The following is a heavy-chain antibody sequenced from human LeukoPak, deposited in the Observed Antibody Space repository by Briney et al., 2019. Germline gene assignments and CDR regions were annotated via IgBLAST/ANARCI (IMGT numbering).Heavy chain of an antibody. CDR2: IRTKAYRETT. Sequence: RSLRLARIVNALTSAEDGWGWFRQAPGKGLEWISFIRTKAYRETTDYAGSVRGRLTISRDAATTIACPHLNSLTSEDKALQNCARGLHDYGDSNYYFDQWGQGTLVAVSS. CDR1: ALTSAEDG. D-gene: IGHD4-17*01. V-gene: IGHV3-49*03. CDR3: ARGLHDYGDSNYYFDQ. J-gene: IGHJ4*02.